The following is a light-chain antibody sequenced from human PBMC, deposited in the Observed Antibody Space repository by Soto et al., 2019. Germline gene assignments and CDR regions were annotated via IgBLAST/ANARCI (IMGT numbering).Light chain of an antibody. J-gene: IGKJ2*01. CDR3: QQYSTLPHT. CDR1: QSVTNSF. Sequence: ENVLTQSPGILSLSPGERATLSCRASQSVTNSFFAWYQQKPGQAPRLRIYSISSRATGIPDRFSGSGSGTDFTLSISRLEPEDFVVYYCQQYSTLPHTFGQGTKLEV. V-gene: IGKV3-20*01. CDR2: SIS.